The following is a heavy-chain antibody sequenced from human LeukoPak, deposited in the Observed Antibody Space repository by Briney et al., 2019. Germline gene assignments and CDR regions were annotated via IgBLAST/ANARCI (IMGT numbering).Heavy chain of an antibody. CDR2: IAYDGSNK. CDR1: GFTFSSYG. Sequence: PGGSLRLSCAASGFTFSSYGMHWVRQAPGKGLEWVAFIAYDGSNKYYADSVKGRFTISRDNSKNTMFLQMGSLRAEDMAVYYCARLPVDAFDIWGQGTMVTVSS. J-gene: IGHJ3*02. V-gene: IGHV3-30*19. D-gene: IGHD1-14*01. CDR3: ARLPVDAFDI.